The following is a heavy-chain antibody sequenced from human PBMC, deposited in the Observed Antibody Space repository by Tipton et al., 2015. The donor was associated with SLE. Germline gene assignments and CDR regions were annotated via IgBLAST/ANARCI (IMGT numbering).Heavy chain of an antibody. V-gene: IGHV4-59*08. CDR3: TRAEFSSNWYMYWHFDL. CDR1: GGSISSYY. CDR2: IYYTGIT. Sequence: TLSLTCSVSGGSISSYYWTWIRQPPGKGLEWIGYIYYTGITNYNPSLKSRVTLSVDTYRNQFSLKLNSVTASDTAVYFCTRAEFSSNWYMYWHFDLWGRGTLVTVSS. D-gene: IGHD6-13*01. J-gene: IGHJ2*01.